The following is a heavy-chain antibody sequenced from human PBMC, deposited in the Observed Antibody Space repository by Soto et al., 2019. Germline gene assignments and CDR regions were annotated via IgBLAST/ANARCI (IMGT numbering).Heavy chain of an antibody. CDR3: ATGGHNDGYNFYHGMDV. Sequence: QVQVVQSGAEVKKPGSSVKVSCKVSGGIFTNNAISWVRQAPGQGLEWLGGVIPLFDTAYYAQIFRGRLRISADGATTTAYMELRGLTSADPAVYFCATGGHNDGYNFYHGMDVWGQGTTVTVS. D-gene: IGHD5-18*01. J-gene: IGHJ6*02. CDR2: VIPLFDTA. V-gene: IGHV1-69*01. CDR1: GGIFTNNA.